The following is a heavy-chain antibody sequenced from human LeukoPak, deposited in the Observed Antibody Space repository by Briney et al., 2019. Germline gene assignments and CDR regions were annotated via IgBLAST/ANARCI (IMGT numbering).Heavy chain of an antibody. Sequence: PGGSLRLSCTASGFSFSSYEMNWVRQAPGKGLEWVSYISSSGSTIYYADSVKGRFTMSRDNAKSSLYLQMNSLRAEDTAVYYCARTKWLEAIDYWGQGTLVTVSS. CDR3: ARTKWLEAIDY. J-gene: IGHJ4*02. CDR2: ISSSGSTI. CDR1: GFSFSSYE. D-gene: IGHD6-19*01. V-gene: IGHV3-48*03.